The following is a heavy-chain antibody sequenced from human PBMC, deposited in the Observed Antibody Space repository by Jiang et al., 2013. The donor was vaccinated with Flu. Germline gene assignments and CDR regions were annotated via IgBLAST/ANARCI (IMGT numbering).Heavy chain of an antibody. CDR3: AHRLYEYGNWDTGIFDY. J-gene: IGHJ4*02. CDR2: VYWDDDN. D-gene: IGHD1/OR15-1a*01. CDR1: GFSLSTSGVA. V-gene: IGHV2-5*02. Sequence: KPTQTLTLTCTFSGFSLSTSGVAVGWIRQPPGKVLEWLVFVYWDDDNRFNPSLKSRLTVTKDTSGTLVVLTMANMDPVDTATYYCAHRLYEYGNWDTGIFDYWGQGALVTVSS.